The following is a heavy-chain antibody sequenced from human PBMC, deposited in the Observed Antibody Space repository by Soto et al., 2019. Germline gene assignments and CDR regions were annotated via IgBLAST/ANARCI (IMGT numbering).Heavy chain of an antibody. CDR1: GGSISSYY. V-gene: IGHV4-4*07. CDR2: IYTSGST. Sequence: SETLSLTCTVSGGSISSYYWSWIRQPAGKGLEWIGRIYTSGSTNYNPSLKSRVTMSVDTSKNQFSLKLSSVTAADTAVYYCARDLAGAIFNWFDPWGQGTLVTVSS. D-gene: IGHD1-26*01. J-gene: IGHJ5*02. CDR3: ARDLAGAIFNWFDP.